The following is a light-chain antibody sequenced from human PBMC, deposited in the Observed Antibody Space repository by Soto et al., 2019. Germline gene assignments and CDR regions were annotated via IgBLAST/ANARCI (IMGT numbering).Light chain of an antibody. V-gene: IGKV3-20*01. Sequence: DIVLSRSPGSLSLSPGERATLSCRASQSVDRSFFAWYQQKPGQAPRLLIYGASNRATGIPDRFSGRGSGTDFTLTITGLEPEDFAVYYYQQYVSSVPFGQGTKVEIK. CDR1: QSVDRSF. J-gene: IGKJ1*01. CDR2: GAS. CDR3: QQYVSSVP.